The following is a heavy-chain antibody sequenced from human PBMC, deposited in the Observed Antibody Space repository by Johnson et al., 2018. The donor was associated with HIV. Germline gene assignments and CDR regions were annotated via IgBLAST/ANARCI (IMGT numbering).Heavy chain of an antibody. V-gene: IGHV3-74*01. CDR1: GFTLTTHW. J-gene: IGHJ3*02. CDR2: INRDGSTT. D-gene: IGHD6-13*01. CDR3: ARGDNAAAGDAFDI. Sequence: VQLVESGGALVQPGGSLRLSCAASGFTLTTHWMHWVRQAPGKGLVWVSRINRDGSTTDYADSVTGRFTISRDNAKNTVYLQMNSLRAEDTAVYFCARGDNAAAGDAFDIWGQGTMVTVSS.